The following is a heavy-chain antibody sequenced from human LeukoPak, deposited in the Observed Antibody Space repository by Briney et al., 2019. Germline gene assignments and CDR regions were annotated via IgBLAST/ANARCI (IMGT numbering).Heavy chain of an antibody. CDR3: ARHGVDETDPKYYFDY. V-gene: IGHV3-7*01. D-gene: IGHD2-15*01. CDR2: IKQDGSEK. J-gene: IGHJ4*02. Sequence: GGSLRLSCAASGFTFSSYWMSWVRQAPGKGLEWVANIKQDGSEKYYVDSVKGRFTISRDNAKNSLYLQMNSLRAEDTAVYYCARHGVDETDPKYYFDYWGQGTLVTVSS. CDR1: GFTFSSYW.